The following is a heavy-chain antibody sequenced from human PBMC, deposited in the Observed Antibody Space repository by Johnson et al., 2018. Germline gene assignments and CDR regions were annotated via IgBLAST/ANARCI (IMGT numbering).Heavy chain of an antibody. V-gene: IGHV1-69*01. J-gene: IGHJ6*02. Sequence: QVQLQESGAEVKKPGSSMKVSCKASGGTFSSYTISWVRQAPGQGLEWMGGIIPIFGTANYAQKFQGRVTITADESTSTAYMELSSLRSEDTAVYYCARDLIEAARPYYYYGMDVWGQGTTVTVSS. CDR2: IIPIFGTA. CDR3: ARDLIEAARPYYYYGMDV. CDR1: GGTFSSYT. D-gene: IGHD6-6*01.